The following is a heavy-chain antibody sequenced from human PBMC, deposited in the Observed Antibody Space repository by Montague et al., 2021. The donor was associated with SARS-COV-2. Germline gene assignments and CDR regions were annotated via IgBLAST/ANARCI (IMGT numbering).Heavy chain of an antibody. D-gene: IGHD3-10*01. CDR2: IYYSGTT. CDR1: GGSITRNYY. Sequence: SETLSLTCTVSGGSITRNYYWGWISQPPGKGLEWVGNIYYSGTTFINXSLESRVTISVDASKNQFSLNLTSVTAADTSVYYCARPLVRGVPKAFDIWGQGALVIVSS. V-gene: IGHV4-39*01. J-gene: IGHJ3*02. CDR3: ARPLVRGVPKAFDI.